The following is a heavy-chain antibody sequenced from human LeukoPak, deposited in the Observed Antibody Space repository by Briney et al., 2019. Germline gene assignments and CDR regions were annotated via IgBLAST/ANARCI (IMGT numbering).Heavy chain of an antibody. J-gene: IGHJ4*02. CDR3: ARGSPRGDDY. V-gene: IGHV4-31*03. CDR2: IYYSGST. Sequence: SETLSLTCTVSGGSISSGGYYWSWIRQHPGKGLEWIGYIYYSGSTYYNPSLKSRVTISVDTSKNQISLKLSSVTAADTAVYYCARGSPRGDDYWGQGTLVTVSS. D-gene: IGHD3-3*01. CDR1: GGSISSGGYY.